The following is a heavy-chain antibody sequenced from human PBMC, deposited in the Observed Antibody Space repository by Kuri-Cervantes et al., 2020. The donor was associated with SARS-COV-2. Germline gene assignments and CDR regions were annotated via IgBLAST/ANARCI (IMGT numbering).Heavy chain of an antibody. D-gene: IGHD4-11*01. CDR2: IIPIFGTA. Sequence: GGSLRLSCKASGGTFSSYAISGVRQAPGQGLEWMGGIIPIFGTANYAQKFQGRVTITADKSTSTAYMELSSLRSEDTAVYYCARDRATVTTLNGMDVWGQGTTVTVSS. CDR3: ARDRATVTTLNGMDV. V-gene: IGHV1-69*06. CDR1: GGTFSSYA. J-gene: IGHJ6*02.